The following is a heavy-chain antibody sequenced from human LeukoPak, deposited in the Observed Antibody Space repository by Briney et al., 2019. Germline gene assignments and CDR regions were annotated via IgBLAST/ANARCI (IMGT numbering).Heavy chain of an antibody. CDR2: IWYDGSKR. J-gene: IGHJ4*02. V-gene: IGHV3-33*01. Sequence: GGSLRLSCAGSGFTFRNYGMHWVRQSPDQGLEWVAAIWYDGSKRLYADSVKGRFTISRDDSENALYLQMNSLRAEDTALYYCARDYCSTSFCYDNWGQGILVTVSS. D-gene: IGHD2-2*01. CDR1: GFTFRNYG. CDR3: ARDYCSTSFCYDN.